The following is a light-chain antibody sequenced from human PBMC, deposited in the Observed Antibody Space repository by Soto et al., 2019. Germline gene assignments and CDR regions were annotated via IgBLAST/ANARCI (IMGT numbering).Light chain of an antibody. CDR3: QQYYSFPLT. J-gene: IGKJ3*01. CDR1: RTVSSNY. Sequence: EIVLTQSPDTLSLSPGERATLSCRASRTVSSNYLAWYQQTRGQAPRLLIYGASNRATGIPDRFSGSGSGADYTLTISRLEPEDFATYYCQQYYSFPLTFGPGTKVDIK. CDR2: GAS. V-gene: IGKV3-20*01.